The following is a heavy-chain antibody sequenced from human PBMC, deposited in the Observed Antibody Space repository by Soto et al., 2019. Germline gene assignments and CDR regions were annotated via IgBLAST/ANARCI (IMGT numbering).Heavy chain of an antibody. Sequence: QVQLVESGGGVVQPGRSLRLSCAASGFTFSSYGMHWVRQAPGKGLEWVAVISYDGSNKYYADSVKGRFTISRDNSKNTLYLQMNSLRAEDTAVYYCAKDAVYIERDIVFDYWGQGTLVTVSS. D-gene: IGHD5-12*01. CDR2: ISYDGSNK. J-gene: IGHJ4*02. V-gene: IGHV3-30*18. CDR3: AKDAVYIERDIVFDY. CDR1: GFTFSSYG.